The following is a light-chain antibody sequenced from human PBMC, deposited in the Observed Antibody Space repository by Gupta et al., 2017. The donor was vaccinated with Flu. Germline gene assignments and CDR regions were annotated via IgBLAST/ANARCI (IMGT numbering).Light chain of an antibody. CDR2: DAS. CDR3: QQRSTWHSPWT. V-gene: IGKV3D-11*02. CDR1: QSISSN. J-gene: IGKJ1*01. Sequence: EVVLTQSPATLSLSPGERATLSCRASQSISSNLVWYQQKPGQAPRLLIFDASNRATGVTDRFSGSGGGTDFTLTISSREPEDFAFYYCQQRSTWHSPWTFGQGTRVEIK.